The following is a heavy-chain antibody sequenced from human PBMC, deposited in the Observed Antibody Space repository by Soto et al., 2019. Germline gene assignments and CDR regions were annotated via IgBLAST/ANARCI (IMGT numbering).Heavy chain of an antibody. CDR3: ARRGPGTYFDY. CDR2: ISAYNGNT. D-gene: IGHD6-13*01. V-gene: IGHV1-18*01. Sequence: ASVKVSCKASGYTFTSYAISWVRQAPGQGLEWMGWISAYNGNTNYAQKLQGRVTISRDNSKNTLYLQMNSLRAEDTAVYYCARRGPGTYFDYWGQGTLVTVS. J-gene: IGHJ4*02. CDR1: GYTFTSYA.